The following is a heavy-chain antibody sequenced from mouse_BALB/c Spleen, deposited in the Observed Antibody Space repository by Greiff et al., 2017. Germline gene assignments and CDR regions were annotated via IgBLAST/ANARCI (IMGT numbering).Heavy chain of an antibody. CDR2: ISSGGST. CDR3: AREGDYYGSAWFAY. CDR1: GFTFSSYA. J-gene: IGHJ3*01. Sequence: EVQRVESGGGLVKPGGSLKLSCAASGFTFSSYAMSWVRQTPEKRLEWVASISSGGSTYYPDSVKGRFTISRDNARNILYLQMSSLRSEDTAMYYCAREGDYYGSAWFAYWGQGTLVTVSA. D-gene: IGHD1-1*01. V-gene: IGHV5-6-5*01.